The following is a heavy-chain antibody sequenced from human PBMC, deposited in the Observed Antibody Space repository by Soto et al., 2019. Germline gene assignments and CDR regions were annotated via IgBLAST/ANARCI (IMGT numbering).Heavy chain of an antibody. D-gene: IGHD1-26*01. CDR2: TNPYNGNT. CDR1: GYTFPSYG. J-gene: IGHJ5*02. Sequence: QVQLVQSGVEVKKPGASVKVSCKASGYTFPSYGISWVRQAPGQGLEWMGWTNPYNGNTNYAQKLQGRVTMTTDTSTSTAYMELRSLRSDDTAVYYCTRYPVGGNWFDPWGQGTLVTVSS. V-gene: IGHV1-18*01. CDR3: TRYPVGGNWFDP.